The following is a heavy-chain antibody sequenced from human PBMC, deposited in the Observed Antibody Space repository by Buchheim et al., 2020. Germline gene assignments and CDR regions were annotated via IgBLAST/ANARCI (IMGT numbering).Heavy chain of an antibody. Sequence: QVQLVESGGGVVQPGRSLRLSCAASGFTFSSYVMHWGRQAPGKGLAWVAVIRYDGSNKYYADSVKGRFTISRDNSKNTLYLQMNSLRAEDTAVYYYASGTLTGYYPYWGQGTL. V-gene: IGHV3-33*01. CDR3: ASGTLTGYYPY. J-gene: IGHJ4*02. CDR1: GFTFSSYV. D-gene: IGHD3-9*01. CDR2: IRYDGSNK.